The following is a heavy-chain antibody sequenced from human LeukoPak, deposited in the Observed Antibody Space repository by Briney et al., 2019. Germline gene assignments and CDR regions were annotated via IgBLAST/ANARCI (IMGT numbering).Heavy chain of an antibody. CDR2: IIPIFGTA. CDR3: ARGCGSTSYPFDY. D-gene: IGHD2-2*01. Sequence: SVKVSCKASGYTFTSYGISWVRQAPGQGLEWMGGIIPIFGTANYAQKFQGRVTITADESTSTAYMELSSLRSEDTAVYYCARGCGSTSYPFDYWGQGTLVTVSS. V-gene: IGHV1-69*13. J-gene: IGHJ4*02. CDR1: GYTFTSYG.